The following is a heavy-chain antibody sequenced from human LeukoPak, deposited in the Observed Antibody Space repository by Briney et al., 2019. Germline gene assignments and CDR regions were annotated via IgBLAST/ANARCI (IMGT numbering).Heavy chain of an antibody. CDR2: IGTAGDT. J-gene: IGHJ6*02. D-gene: IGHD5-18*01. V-gene: IGHV3-13*01. CDR3: ARAENSYDNHYYYGMDV. CDR1: GFAFSSYD. Sequence: GGSLRLSCAASGFAFSSYDMHWVRQATGKGLEWVSAIGTAGDTYYPGSVKGRFTISRENAKNSLYLQMNSLRAEDTAVYYCARAENSYDNHYYYGMDVWGQGTTVTVSS.